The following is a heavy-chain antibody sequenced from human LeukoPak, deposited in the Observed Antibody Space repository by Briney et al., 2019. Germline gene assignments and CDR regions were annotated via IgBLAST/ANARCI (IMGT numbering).Heavy chain of an antibody. CDR2: THDSGNS. J-gene: IGHJ3*02. V-gene: IGHV4-59*13. CDR1: GGSITNNY. Sequence: SETLSLTCTVSGGSITNNYWAWIRQPPGKGLEWIGYTHDSGNSNYNPSLRSRVTISIDTSKNQFSLKLTSVTAADTAVYYCARDLEGYSSSWYPDAFDIWGQGTMVTVSS. CDR3: ARDLEGYSSSWYPDAFDI. D-gene: IGHD6-13*01.